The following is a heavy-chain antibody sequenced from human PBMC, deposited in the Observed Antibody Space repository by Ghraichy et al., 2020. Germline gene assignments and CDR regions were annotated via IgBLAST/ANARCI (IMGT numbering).Heavy chain of an antibody. CDR2: ISGSGGST. CDR1: GFTFSSYA. J-gene: IGHJ4*02. V-gene: IGHV3-23*01. CDR3: AKDDDILTGYYPAGYFDY. Sequence: GGSLRLSCAASGFTFSSYAMSWVRQAPGKGLEWVSAISGSGGSTYYADSVKGRFTISRDNSKNTLYLQMNSLRAEDTAVYYCAKDDDILTGYYPAGYFDYWGQGTLVTVSS. D-gene: IGHD3-9*01.